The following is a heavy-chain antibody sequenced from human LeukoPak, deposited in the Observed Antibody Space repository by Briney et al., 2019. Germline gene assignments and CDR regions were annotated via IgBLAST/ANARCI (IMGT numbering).Heavy chain of an antibody. CDR2: IYYSGST. CDR3: ARLVPAATFDY. CDR1: GGSISSGSYY. J-gene: IGHJ4*01. Sequence: SETLSLTCTVSGGSISSGSYYWGWIRQPPGKGLEWIGIIYYSGSTYYNPSLKSRVTISVDTSKNQFSLKLSSVTAADTAVYYCARLVPAATFDYWGQGTLVTVSS. V-gene: IGHV4-39*01. D-gene: IGHD2-2*01.